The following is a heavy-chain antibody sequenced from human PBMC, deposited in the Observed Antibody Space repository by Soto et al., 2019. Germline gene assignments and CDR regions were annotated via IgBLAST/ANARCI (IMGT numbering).Heavy chain of an antibody. D-gene: IGHD6-13*01. CDR2: ISYDGSNK. V-gene: IGHV3-30*18. J-gene: IGHJ4*02. CDR3: AKAVIAAAGLTHFDY. Sequence: QVQLVESGGGVVQPGRSLRLSCAASGFTFSSYGMHWVRQAPGKGLEWVAVISYDGSNKYYADSVKGRFTISRDNSKNTLYLQMNSPRAEDTAVYYCAKAVIAAAGLTHFDYWGQGTLVTVSS. CDR1: GFTFSSYG.